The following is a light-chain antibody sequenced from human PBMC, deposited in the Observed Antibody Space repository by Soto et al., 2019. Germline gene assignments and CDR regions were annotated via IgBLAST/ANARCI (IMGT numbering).Light chain of an antibody. CDR3: VLYVRSGIWV. J-gene: IGLJ3*02. Sequence: QTVVTQAPSFSVSPGGTVTLTCGLNSGSVSTTHDPSWYQQTPGQAPRTLIYSTNIRSSGVPDRFSGSILGYKAALTITGAQADDESDYYCVLYVRSGIWVFGGGTQLTV. V-gene: IGLV8-61*01. CDR2: STN. CDR1: SGSVSTTHD.